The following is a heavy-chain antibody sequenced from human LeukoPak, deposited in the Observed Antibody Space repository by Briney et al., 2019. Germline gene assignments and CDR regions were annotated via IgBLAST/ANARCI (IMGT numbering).Heavy chain of an antibody. CDR2: ISGSGGST. CDR1: GFTFSSYA. J-gene: IGHJ5*02. Sequence: GGSLGLSCAASGFTFSSYAMSWVRQAPGKGLEWVSAISGSGGSTYYADSVKGRFTISRDNSKNTLYLQMNSLRAEDTAVYYCAKVRGSSWPYNWFDPWGQGTLVTVSS. CDR3: AKVRGSSWPYNWFDP. D-gene: IGHD6-13*01. V-gene: IGHV3-23*01.